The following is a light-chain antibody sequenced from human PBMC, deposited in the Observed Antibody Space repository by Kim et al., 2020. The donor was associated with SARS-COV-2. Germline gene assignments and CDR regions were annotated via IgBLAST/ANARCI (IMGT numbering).Light chain of an antibody. CDR2: DVS. CDR3: SSYASTSTWV. V-gene: IGLV2-14*04. CDR1: SSNIGAYKY. Sequence: GRSITISCTGTSSNIGAYKYVSWYQQYPGKAPKLMIYDVSKRPSGVSNRFSGSTSGNTASLTISGLQAEDEADYYCSSYASTSTWVFGGGTQLTVL. J-gene: IGLJ3*02.